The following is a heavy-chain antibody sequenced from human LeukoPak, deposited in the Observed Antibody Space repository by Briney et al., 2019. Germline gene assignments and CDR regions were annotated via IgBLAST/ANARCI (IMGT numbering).Heavy chain of an antibody. D-gene: IGHD2-2*01. Sequence: ASETLSLTCTVSGGSISSYYWSWIRQPPGKGLEWIGYIYYSGSTKYNPSLKSRVTISVDTSKSQFSLKLTSVTAADTAVYYCARLGIGVVPSAMLGDYYFDYWGQGTLVTVSS. CDR2: IYYSGST. V-gene: IGHV4-59*08. CDR1: GGSISSYY. CDR3: ARLGIGVVPSAMLGDYYFDY. J-gene: IGHJ4*02.